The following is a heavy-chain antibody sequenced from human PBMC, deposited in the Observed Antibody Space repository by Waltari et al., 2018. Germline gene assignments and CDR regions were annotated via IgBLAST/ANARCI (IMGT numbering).Heavy chain of an antibody. Sequence: QVQLVESGGALVKPGWSLSLSCSAYRFTFRDYYMNWIRQAPGKGLEWLTYISGTGNTIYYADSVKGRFTVSRDNAKNSLYLQIDNLRADDTAVYYCARGWLSLPYWGLGTPVTVSS. V-gene: IGHV3-11*01. CDR1: RFTFRDYY. CDR2: ISGTGNTI. D-gene: IGHD3-22*01. J-gene: IGHJ4*02. CDR3: ARGWLSLPY.